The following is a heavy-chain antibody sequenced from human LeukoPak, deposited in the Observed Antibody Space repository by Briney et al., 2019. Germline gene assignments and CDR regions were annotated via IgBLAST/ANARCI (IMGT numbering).Heavy chain of an antibody. CDR2: ISGSGGST. CDR3: AIDRQVYSSGWSTYFDY. V-gene: IGHV3-23*01. J-gene: IGHJ4*02. Sequence: GGSLRLSCAASGFTFSSYAMSWVRQAPGKGLEWVSAISGSGGSTYYADSVKGRFTISRDNSKNTLYLQMNSLRAEDTAVYYCAIDRQVYSSGWSTYFDYWGQGTLVTVSS. CDR1: GFTFSSYA. D-gene: IGHD6-19*01.